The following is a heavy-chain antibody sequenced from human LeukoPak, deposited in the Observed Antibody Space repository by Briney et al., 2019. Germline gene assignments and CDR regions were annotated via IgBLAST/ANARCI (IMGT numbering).Heavy chain of an antibody. CDR3: AKDPPRIVVVPAAMNWFDP. Sequence: GGSLRLSCAASGFTFSSYGMHWVRQAPGKGLEWVAFIRYDGSNKYYADSVKGRFTISRDNSKNTLYLQMNSLRAEDTAVYYCAKDPPRIVVVPAAMNWFDPWGQGTLVTVSS. V-gene: IGHV3-30*02. CDR2: IRYDGSNK. CDR1: GFTFSSYG. D-gene: IGHD2-2*01. J-gene: IGHJ5*02.